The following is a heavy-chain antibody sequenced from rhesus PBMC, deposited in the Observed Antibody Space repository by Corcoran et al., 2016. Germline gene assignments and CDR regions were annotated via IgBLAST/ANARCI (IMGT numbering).Heavy chain of an antibody. CDR3: ARVFFRRFDV. D-gene: IGHD3-3*01. CDR1: RGSISGYY. Sequence: QVQLQQWGEGLVKPSETLSLTCAVYRGSISGYYWRGFRQPPGKGLEWIGNIDGNSASTNYNPSLKNRVTISKDTSKNQFSLKLSSVTAADTAVYYCARVFFRRFDVWGPGVLVTVSS. V-gene: IGHV4-73*01. CDR2: IDGNSAST. J-gene: IGHJ5-1*01.